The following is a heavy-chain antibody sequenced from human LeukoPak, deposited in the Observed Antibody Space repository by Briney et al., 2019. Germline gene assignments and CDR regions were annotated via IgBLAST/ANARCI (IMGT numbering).Heavy chain of an antibody. CDR1: EFIFSSYS. CDR3: ARDAERYYYGSGSYEDY. CDR2: ISSSTTYI. Sequence: GGSLRLSCAASEFIFSSYSMNWVRQAPGKGLEWVSSISSSTTYIYYADSVKGRFTISRDNAKNSLYLQMNSLRAEDTAVYYCARDAERYYYGSGSYEDYWGQGTLVTVSS. V-gene: IGHV3-21*01. J-gene: IGHJ4*02. D-gene: IGHD3-10*01.